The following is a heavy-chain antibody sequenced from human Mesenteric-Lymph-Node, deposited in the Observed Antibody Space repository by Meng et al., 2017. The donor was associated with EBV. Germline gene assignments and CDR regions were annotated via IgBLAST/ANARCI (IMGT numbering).Heavy chain of an antibody. D-gene: IGHD3-3*01. CDR1: GGSLNSATNY. Sequence: VLLPASGPGLVKPSATPYLTCTVSGGSLNSATNYWSWIRQPPGKGLEWIGYIYDIGSTNYNPSLKSRATISLDTSRNQFSLKMRSVTAADTAVYYCARGTIFGIVVTYFDYWSQGNLVTVSS. V-gene: IGHV4-61*01. CDR3: ARGTIFGIVVTYFDY. CDR2: IYDIGST. J-gene: IGHJ4*02.